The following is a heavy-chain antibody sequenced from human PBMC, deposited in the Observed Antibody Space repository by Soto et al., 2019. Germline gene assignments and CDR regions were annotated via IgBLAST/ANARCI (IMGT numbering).Heavy chain of an antibody. V-gene: IGHV2-5*01. D-gene: IGHD5-12*01. CDR2: IYWNDDK. Sequence: QITLKESGPTLVKPTQTLTLTCTFSGFSLSTSGVGVGWIRQPPGKALEWLALIYWNDDKRYSPSLKSRLTITKDTSKNQVVLTMTNMDPVDTATYYCAHSHIFRRGYSGYDSRLEFDYWGQGTLVTVSS. J-gene: IGHJ4*02. CDR3: AHSHIFRRGYSGYDSRLEFDY. CDR1: GFSLSTSGVG.